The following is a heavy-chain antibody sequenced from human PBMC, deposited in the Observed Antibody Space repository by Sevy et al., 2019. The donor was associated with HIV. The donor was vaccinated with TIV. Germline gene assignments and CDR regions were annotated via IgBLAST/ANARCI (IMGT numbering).Heavy chain of an antibody. J-gene: IGHJ4*02. CDR3: ARVVTAMVIFY. CDR2: ISSSCSTI. D-gene: IGHD5-18*01. Sequence: GGSLRLSCAASGFTFSSYSMNWVRQAPGKGLEWVSYISSSCSTIYYADSVKGRFTISRDNAKNSLYLQINCLGAEDTAVYYCARVVTAMVIFYWGQGTLVIVSS. CDR1: GFTFSSYS. V-gene: IGHV3-48*01.